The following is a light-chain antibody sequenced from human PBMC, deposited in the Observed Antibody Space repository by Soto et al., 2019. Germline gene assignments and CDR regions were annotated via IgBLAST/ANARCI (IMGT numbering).Light chain of an antibody. CDR2: GPS. Sequence: EIVLTQSPCTLSLSPGERATLSCRASQSISGNYLAWYQQNAGQAPRLLIYGPSNRATGVPDRFRGSGSGTDFTLTIGSLQSEDAGVYFCQQSESWPTFGQGTKVDIK. J-gene: IGKJ1*01. CDR3: QQSESWPT. V-gene: IGKV3-20*01. CDR1: QSISGNY.